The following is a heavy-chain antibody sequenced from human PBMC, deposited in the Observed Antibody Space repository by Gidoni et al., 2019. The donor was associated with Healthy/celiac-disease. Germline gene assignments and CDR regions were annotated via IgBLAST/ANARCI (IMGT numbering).Heavy chain of an antibody. J-gene: IGHJ2*01. CDR1: GGSFSVYY. CDR3: ARGGGAYSGYSRRYWYFDL. V-gene: IGHV4-34*01. Sequence: QVQLQQWGAGLLKPSETLSLTCAVYGGSFSVYYWSWIRQPPGKGREWIGEINHSGSTNYNPSLKSRVTISVDTSKNQCSLKLSSVTAADTAVYYCARGGGAYSGYSRRYWYFDLWGRGTLVTVSS. D-gene: IGHD5-12*01. CDR2: INHSGST.